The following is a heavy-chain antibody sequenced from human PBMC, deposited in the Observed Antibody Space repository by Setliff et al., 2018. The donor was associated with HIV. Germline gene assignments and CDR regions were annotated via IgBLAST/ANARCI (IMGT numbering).Heavy chain of an antibody. J-gene: IGHJ4*02. CDR2: IYYSGST. CDR3: ARGGRDFYDSSGYYWNY. CDR1: GGSISSSSYY. D-gene: IGHD3-22*01. V-gene: IGHV4-39*01. Sequence: SETLSLTCNVSGGSISSSSYYWGWIRQPPGKGLEWIGSIYYSGSTYYNPPLKSRVTISVDTSKNQFSLKLSSVTAADTAVYYCARGGRDFYDSSGYYWNYRGQGTLVTVS.